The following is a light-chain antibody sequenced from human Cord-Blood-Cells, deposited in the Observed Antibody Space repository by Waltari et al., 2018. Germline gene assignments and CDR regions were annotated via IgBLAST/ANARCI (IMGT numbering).Light chain of an antibody. CDR2: SNN. CDR1: SSNIGSNT. J-gene: IGLJ3*02. V-gene: IGLV1-44*01. Sequence: QSVLTQPPSASGTPGQRVPISCSGSSSNIGSNTVNWYQQPPGTAPTRLIYSNNQRPSGVPDRFSGSKSGTSASLAISGLQSEDEADYYCAAWDDSLNGWVFGGGTKLTVL. CDR3: AAWDDSLNGWV.